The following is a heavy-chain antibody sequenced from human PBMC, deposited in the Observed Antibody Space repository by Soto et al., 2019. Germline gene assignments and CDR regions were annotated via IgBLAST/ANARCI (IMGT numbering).Heavy chain of an antibody. Sequence: GASVKVSCKASGYTFTSYGISWVRQAPGQGLEWMGWISAYNGNTNYAQKLQGRVTMTTDTSTSTAYMELRSLRSDDTAVYYCARDWAVDYDFWSGRGYYGMDVLGQGTTVTVSS. CDR2: ISAYNGNT. V-gene: IGHV1-18*01. J-gene: IGHJ6*02. CDR3: ARDWAVDYDFWSGRGYYGMDV. D-gene: IGHD3-3*01. CDR1: GYTFTSYG.